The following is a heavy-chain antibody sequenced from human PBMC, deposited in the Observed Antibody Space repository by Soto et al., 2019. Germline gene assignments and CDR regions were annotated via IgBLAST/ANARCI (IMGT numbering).Heavy chain of an antibody. V-gene: IGHV3-30*18. CDR2: ISSDGNNE. CDR3: AKDKGVFNWATSYFDY. D-gene: IGHD1-1*01. Sequence: QVQLVESGGGVVLPGRSLRLSCAASGFTFSRYGMHWVRQAPGKGLDWVAVISSDGNNEYYTDSVKGRFTISRDNSKNTLFLQMNSPRPEDTAVYYCAKDKGVFNWATSYFDYWGQGALVTVSS. CDR1: GFTFSRYG. J-gene: IGHJ4*02.